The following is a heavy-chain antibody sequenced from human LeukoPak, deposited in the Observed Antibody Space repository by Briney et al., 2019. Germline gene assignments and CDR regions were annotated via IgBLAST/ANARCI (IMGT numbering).Heavy chain of an antibody. Sequence: ASVKVSCKASGYTFTSYAMHWVRQAPGQRLEWMGWINAGNGNTKYSQKFQGRVTITRDTSASTAYMELSSLRSEDTAVYYCAREGYSSGWGVDAFDIWGQGTMVTVSS. CDR2: INAGNGNT. D-gene: IGHD6-19*01. CDR1: GYTFTSYA. V-gene: IGHV1-3*01. CDR3: AREGYSSGWGVDAFDI. J-gene: IGHJ3*02.